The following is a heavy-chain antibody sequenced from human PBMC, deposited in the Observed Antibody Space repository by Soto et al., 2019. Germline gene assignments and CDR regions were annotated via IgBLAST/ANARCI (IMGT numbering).Heavy chain of an antibody. CDR1: GGSISSYY. CDR3: ARVRGVQLWLPGGYWFDP. CDR2: IYYSGST. D-gene: IGHD5-18*01. V-gene: IGHV4-59*01. Sequence: QVQLQESGPGLVKPSETLSLTCTVSGGSISSYYWSWIRQPPGKGLEWIGYIYYSGSTNYNPSLKSRGTVSVDTSKNQCSLKLSSVTAADTAVYYCARVRGVQLWLPGGYWFDPWGQGTLVTVSS. J-gene: IGHJ5*02.